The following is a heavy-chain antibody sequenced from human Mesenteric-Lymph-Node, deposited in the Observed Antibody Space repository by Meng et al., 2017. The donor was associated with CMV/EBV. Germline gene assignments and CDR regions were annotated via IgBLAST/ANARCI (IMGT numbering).Heavy chain of an antibody. CDR3: AESPRIVVVPAAILSRKADYYYGMDV. D-gene: IGHD2-2*02. V-gene: IGHV1-18*01. J-gene: IGHJ6*02. CDR1: GYTFTSYG. CDR2: ISAYNGNT. Sequence: ASVKVSCKASGYTFTSYGISWVRQAPGQGLEWMGWISAYNGNTNYAQKLQGRVTITTDESTSTADMELSSLRSEDTAVYYCAESPRIVVVPAAILSRKADYYYGMDVWGQGTTVTVSS.